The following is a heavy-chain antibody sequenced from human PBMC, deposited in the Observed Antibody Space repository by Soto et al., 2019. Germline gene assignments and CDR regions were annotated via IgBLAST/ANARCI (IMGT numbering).Heavy chain of an antibody. Sequence: QVQLQESGPGLVKPSQTLSLTCTVSGDSTSSGDYYWSWIRQPPGKGLEWIGSFYYSGSTYYNPSIKSRVTISVDTSKNQFSLKVSSVTAADTALYYCAQRSGFYTGIDYWGRGTLVTVSS. J-gene: IGHJ4*02. V-gene: IGHV4-30-4*01. D-gene: IGHD3-3*01. CDR2: FYYSGST. CDR3: AQRSGFYTGIDY. CDR1: GDSTSSGDYY.